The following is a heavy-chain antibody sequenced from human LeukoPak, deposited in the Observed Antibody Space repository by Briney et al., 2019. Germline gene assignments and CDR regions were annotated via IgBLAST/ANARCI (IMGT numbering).Heavy chain of an antibody. V-gene: IGHV4-61*01. CDR3: AMAYYYDSSGYYGTDAFDI. CDR1: GGSVSSGSYY. Sequence: KPSETLSLTCTVSGGSVSSGSYYWSWIRQPPGKGLEWIGYIYYSGSTNYNPSLKSRDTISVDTSKNQFSLKLSSVTAADTAVYYCAMAYYYDSSGYYGTDAFDIWGQGTMVTGSS. D-gene: IGHD3-22*01. J-gene: IGHJ3*02. CDR2: IYYSGST.